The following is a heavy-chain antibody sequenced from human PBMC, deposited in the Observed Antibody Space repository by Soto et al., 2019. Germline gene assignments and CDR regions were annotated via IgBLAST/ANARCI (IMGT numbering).Heavy chain of an antibody. Sequence: VEDGKFVGLGWSRILKNQGKGLEWIGEINHSGSTNYNPSLKSRVTISVDTSKNQFSLKLSSVTAADTAVYYCARGPITMVREVIPRNAFDIWGQGTMVTVSS. D-gene: IGHD3-10*01. V-gene: IGHV4-34*01. CDR2: INHSGST. J-gene: IGHJ3*02. CDR1: DGKFVGLG. CDR3: ARGPITMVREVIPRNAFDI.